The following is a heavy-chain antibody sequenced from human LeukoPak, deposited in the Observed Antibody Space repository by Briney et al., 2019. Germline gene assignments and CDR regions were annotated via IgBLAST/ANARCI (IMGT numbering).Heavy chain of an antibody. Sequence: GASVKVSCKASGYTFTGYFIHWVRQAPGQGLEWMGWISAYNGDTNYAQELQGRVTMTTDTSTSTAYMELRSLRSDDTAVYYCARDLLLWFGEEGAFDIWGQGTMVTVSS. CDR2: ISAYNGDT. D-gene: IGHD3-10*01. CDR1: GYTFTGYF. J-gene: IGHJ3*02. V-gene: IGHV1-18*04. CDR3: ARDLLLWFGEEGAFDI.